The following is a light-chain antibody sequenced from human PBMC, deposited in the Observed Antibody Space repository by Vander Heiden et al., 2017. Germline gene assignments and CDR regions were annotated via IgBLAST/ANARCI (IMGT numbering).Light chain of an antibody. J-gene: IGKJ3*01. CDR3: QQRSNGPLRFT. V-gene: IGKV3-11*01. Sequence: IVLTQSPATLSLSPGERATLSCRASQSVSSYLAWYQQKPGQAPRLLIYDASNRATGIPARFSGSGSGTDFTLTISSLEPEDFAVYYCQQRSNGPLRFTFGPGTKVDIK. CDR1: QSVSSY. CDR2: DAS.